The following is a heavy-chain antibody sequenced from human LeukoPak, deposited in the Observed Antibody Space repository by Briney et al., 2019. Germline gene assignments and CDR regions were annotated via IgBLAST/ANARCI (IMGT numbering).Heavy chain of an antibody. CDR3: ARGYIVGVPWGDNWFDP. CDR2: IIPIFGTA. Sequence: ASVKVSCKASGGTFSSYAISWVRQAPGQGLEWMGGIIPIFGTANYAQKFQGRVTITADESTSTAYMELSSLRSEDTAVYYCARGYIVGVPWGDNWFDPWGQGTLVTASS. V-gene: IGHV1-69*13. J-gene: IGHJ5*02. D-gene: IGHD1-26*01. CDR1: GGTFSSYA.